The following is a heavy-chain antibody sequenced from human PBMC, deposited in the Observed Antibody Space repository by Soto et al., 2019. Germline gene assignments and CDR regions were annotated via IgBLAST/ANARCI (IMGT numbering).Heavy chain of an antibody. Sequence: PGGSLRLSCAASGFTFSDYYMSWIRQAPGKGLEWVSYISSSSSYTNYADSVKGRFTISRDNAKNSLYLQMNSLRDEDTAVYYCAREWNPLNWFDPWGQGTLVTVSS. CDR2: ISSSSSYT. CDR3: AREWNPLNWFDP. J-gene: IGHJ5*02. V-gene: IGHV3-11*06. CDR1: GFTFSDYY. D-gene: IGHD1-1*01.